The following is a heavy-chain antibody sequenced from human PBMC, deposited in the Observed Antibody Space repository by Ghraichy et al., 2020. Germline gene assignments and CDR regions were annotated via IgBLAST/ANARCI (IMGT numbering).Heavy chain of an antibody. J-gene: IGHJ4*02. CDR2: ISSDGNNK. D-gene: IGHD2-15*01. V-gene: IGHV3-30-3*01. CDR1: GFTFSDYA. Sequence: GSLRLSCAASGFTFSDYAVHWVRQAPGKGLEWVAAISSDGNNKYYGDFVRGRFTISRDNSENTLYLQMNSLRPEDTAVYYCARDVDYIGRGQRFDYWGQGTLVTVSS. CDR3: ARDVDYIGRGQRFDY.